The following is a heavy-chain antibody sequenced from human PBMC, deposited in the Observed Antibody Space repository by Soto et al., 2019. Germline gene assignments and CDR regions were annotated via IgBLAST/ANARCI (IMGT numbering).Heavy chain of an antibody. Sequence: SETLSLTCTVSGGSISSYYWSWIRQPPGEGLEWIGYIYYSGSTNYNPSLKSRVTISVDTSKNQFSLKLSSVTAADTAVYYCARDRGYYYDSSGDDAFDIWGQGTMVTV. V-gene: IGHV4-59*01. D-gene: IGHD3-22*01. CDR2: IYYSGST. J-gene: IGHJ3*02. CDR3: ARDRGYYYDSSGDDAFDI. CDR1: GGSISSYY.